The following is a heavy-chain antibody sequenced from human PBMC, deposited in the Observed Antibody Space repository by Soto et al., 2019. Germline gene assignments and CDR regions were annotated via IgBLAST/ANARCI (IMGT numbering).Heavy chain of an antibody. J-gene: IGHJ4*02. CDR1: ADALSSSSFY. CDR2: IFHTGAT. CDR3: ARRRIVPTTKFDD. V-gene: IGHV4-39*01. Sequence: SVPISLPDTVSADALSSSSFYWRRNRPPPGKGLEWIGHIFHTGATYQNPTLKSRLRMSVDTSKNQFSLNLSSVTATDTAVYYCARRRIVPTTKFDDLGQGTLVTV. D-gene: IGHD1-26*01.